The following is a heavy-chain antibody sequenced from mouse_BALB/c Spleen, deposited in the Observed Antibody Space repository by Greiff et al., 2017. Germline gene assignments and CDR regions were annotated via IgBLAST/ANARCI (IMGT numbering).Heavy chain of an antibody. Sequence: EVQLQESGPGLVKPSQSLSLTCTVTGYSITSDYAWNWIRQFPGNKLEWMGYISYSGSTSYNPSLKSRISITRDTSKNQFFLQLNSVTTEDTATYYCARWGNYPLYAMDYWGQGTSVTVSS. D-gene: IGHD2-1*01. CDR3: ARWGNYPLYAMDY. V-gene: IGHV3-2*02. CDR2: ISYSGST. J-gene: IGHJ4*01. CDR1: GYSITSDYA.